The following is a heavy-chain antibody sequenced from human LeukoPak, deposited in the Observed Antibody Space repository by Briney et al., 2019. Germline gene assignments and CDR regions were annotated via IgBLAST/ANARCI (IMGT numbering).Heavy chain of an antibody. D-gene: IGHD6-19*01. V-gene: IGHV3-30*02. J-gene: IGHJ4*02. Sequence: GGSLRLSCAASGFTFSSYGMHWVRQAPGKGLEWVAFIRYDGSNKYYADSVKGRFTISRDNSKNTLYLQMNSLRAEDTAVYYCAREPSRGWYADYWGQGTLVTVSS. CDR1: GFTFSSYG. CDR2: IRYDGSNK. CDR3: AREPSRGWYADY.